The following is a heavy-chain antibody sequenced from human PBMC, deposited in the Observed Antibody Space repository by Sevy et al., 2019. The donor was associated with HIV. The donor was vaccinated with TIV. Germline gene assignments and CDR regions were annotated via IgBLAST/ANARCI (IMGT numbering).Heavy chain of an antibody. J-gene: IGHJ6*02. CDR2: IYPGDSDT. V-gene: IGHV5-51*01. Sequence: GGSLRLSCKGSGYSFTSYWIGWVRQMPGKGLEWMGIIYPGDSDTRYSPSFQGQVTISAYKSISTAYLQWSSLKASDTAVYYWASPYCSGGSCHRDYYGMDVWGQGTTVTVSS. CDR1: GYSFTSYW. CDR3: ASPYCSGGSCHRDYYGMDV. D-gene: IGHD2-15*01.